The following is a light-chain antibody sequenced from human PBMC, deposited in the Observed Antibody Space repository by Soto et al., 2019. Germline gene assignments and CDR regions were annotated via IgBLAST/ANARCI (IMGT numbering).Light chain of an antibody. CDR2: GAT. J-gene: IGKJ1*01. CDR1: QYIRTI. V-gene: IGKV3-15*01. CDR3: QQYNNWPRT. Sequence: VVLTQSPGTLSLSPGERATLSCRASQYIRTIYLAWYQQKPGQAPRLLIHGATTRATGIPARFSGSGSGTEFTLTISSLQSEDFAVYYCQQYNNWPRTFGQGTKV.